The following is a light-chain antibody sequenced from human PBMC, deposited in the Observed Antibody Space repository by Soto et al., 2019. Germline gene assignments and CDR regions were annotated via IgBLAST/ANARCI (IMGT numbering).Light chain of an antibody. Sequence: EIVMTQSPATLSVSPGERATLSCRASQSVSSNLAWFQQKPGQAPRLLIYGTSTRATGIPVRFSGSGSGTEFTLTISSLQSEDFAVYYCQQYNDRPGTFGQGTKVELK. CDR2: GTS. CDR3: QQYNDRPGT. V-gene: IGKV3-15*01. CDR1: QSVSSN. J-gene: IGKJ1*01.